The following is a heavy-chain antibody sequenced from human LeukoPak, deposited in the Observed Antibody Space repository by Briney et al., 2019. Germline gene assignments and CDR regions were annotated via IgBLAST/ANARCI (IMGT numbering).Heavy chain of an antibody. CDR2: ISYDGSNK. J-gene: IGHJ6*02. Sequence: GGSLRLSCAASGFTFSSYGMHWVRQTPGKGLEWVAVISYDGSNKYYADSVKGRFTISRDNSKNTLYLQMNSLRAEDTAVYYCAKDQQQLVRTKSRYYGMDVWGQGTTVTVSS. D-gene: IGHD6-13*01. CDR3: AKDQQQLVRTKSRYYGMDV. V-gene: IGHV3-30*18. CDR1: GFTFSSYG.